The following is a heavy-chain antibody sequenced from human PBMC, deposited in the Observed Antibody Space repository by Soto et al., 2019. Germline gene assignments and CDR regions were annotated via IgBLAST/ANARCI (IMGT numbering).Heavy chain of an antibody. CDR3: AKDGYFDWLLYQTDFDY. D-gene: IGHD3-9*01. Sequence: GGSLRLSCAASGFTFSSYGMHWVRQAPGKGLEWVAVISYDGSNKYYADSVKGRFTISRDNSKNTLYLQMNSLRAEDTAVYYCAKDGYFDWLLYQTDFDYWGQGTLVTVSS. CDR1: GFTFSSYG. J-gene: IGHJ4*02. CDR2: ISYDGSNK. V-gene: IGHV3-30*18.